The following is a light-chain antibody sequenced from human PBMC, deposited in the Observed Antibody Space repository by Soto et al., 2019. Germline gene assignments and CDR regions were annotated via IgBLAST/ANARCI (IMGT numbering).Light chain of an antibody. V-gene: IGKV3-15*01. Sequence: EVVLTQSPCTLAVSLGERVTLNCRASRDINRNLAWYQQVPGQSPRLLIFGASSRAAGVPARVSGSGSGTDFTLTITNVQSEDSAMYYCQQYNNWPQFGQGTRLEIK. J-gene: IGKJ5*01. CDR1: RDINRN. CDR3: QQYNNWPQ. CDR2: GAS.